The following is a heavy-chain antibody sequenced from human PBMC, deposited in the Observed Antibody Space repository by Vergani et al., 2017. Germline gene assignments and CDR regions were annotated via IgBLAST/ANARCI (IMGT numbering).Heavy chain of an antibody. D-gene: IGHD3-10*01. CDR1: GYTFTGYY. CDR3: ARGLGAYYGSGSYYTPYDAFDI. Sequence: QVQLVQSGAEVKKPGASVKVSCKASGYTFTGYYMHWVRQAPGQGLEWMGWINPNSGGTNYAQKFQGRVTMTRDTSISTAYMELSRLRSDDTAVYYCARGLGAYYGSGSYYTPYDAFDIWGQGTVVTVSS. V-gene: IGHV1-2*02. CDR2: INPNSGGT. J-gene: IGHJ3*02.